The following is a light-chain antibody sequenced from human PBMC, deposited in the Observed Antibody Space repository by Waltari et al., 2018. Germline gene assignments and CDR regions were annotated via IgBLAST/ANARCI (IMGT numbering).Light chain of an antibody. V-gene: IGKV1-39*01. CDR1: PHVNFY. Sequence: CRASPHVNFYLNRYRQRPGEAPNPLLYSPSNLQRGVPSRFRGSGSPTDFTPTISSLQPEDFATYYRQQNFRTAGTFGQGTKVEMK. CDR3: QQNFRTAGT. J-gene: IGKJ1*01. CDR2: SPS.